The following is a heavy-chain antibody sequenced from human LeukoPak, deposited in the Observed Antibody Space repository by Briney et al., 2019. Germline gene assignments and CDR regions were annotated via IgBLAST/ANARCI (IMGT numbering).Heavy chain of an antibody. V-gene: IGHV3-23*01. Sequence: PGGSLRLSCAASGFTLSHYAMSWVRQAPGQGLEWVSTISDSGGSTYYADSVKGRFTLSRDNSKSTLSLQMNSLRADDTAVYYCATQIFDYWGQGTLVTVSS. CDR2: ISDSGGST. CDR3: ATQIFDY. CDR1: GFTLSHYA. J-gene: IGHJ4*02.